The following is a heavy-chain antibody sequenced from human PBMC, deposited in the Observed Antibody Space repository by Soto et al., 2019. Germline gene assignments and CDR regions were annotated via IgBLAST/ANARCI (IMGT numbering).Heavy chain of an antibody. V-gene: IGHV3-30*18. CDR3: AKVTDGYYDSSGKGY. CDR1: GFTFSSYG. Sequence: GGSLRLSCAASGFTFSSYGMHWVRQAPGRGLEWVAVISYDGSNKYYADSVKGRFTISRDNSKNTLYLQMNSLRAEDTAVYYCAKVTDGYYDSSGKGYWGQGTLVTVSS. CDR2: ISYDGSNK. D-gene: IGHD3-22*01. J-gene: IGHJ4*02.